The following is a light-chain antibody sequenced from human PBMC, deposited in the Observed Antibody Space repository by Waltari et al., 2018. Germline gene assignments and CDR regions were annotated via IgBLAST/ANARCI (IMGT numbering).Light chain of an antibody. J-gene: IGKJ1*01. V-gene: IGKV3-11*01. CDR1: QSMSTY. CDR3: QLRGNWPPWT. CDR2: AAS. Sequence: ILWTQSTATLTLSPGQRASISCRASQSMSTYLAWYQQKPGQAPRLLIYAASKRATGIPARFSGRGSGKDFTLTISSLETEDFAVYYCQLRGNWPPWTFGQGTKVEIK.